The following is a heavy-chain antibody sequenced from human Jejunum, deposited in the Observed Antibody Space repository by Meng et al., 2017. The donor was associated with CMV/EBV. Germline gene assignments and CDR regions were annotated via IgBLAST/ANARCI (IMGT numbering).Heavy chain of an antibody. J-gene: IGHJ3*01. V-gene: IGHV3-53*01. D-gene: IGHD1-26*01. Sequence: ASGFSVSTDSMSWVRPAPGQGLEWVSSLYIGSRTDYADSVQGRFTISRDNPKNTLILQMNNLRAEDTALYYCARFSIVGRTNAFDLWGHGTMVTVSS. CDR1: GFSVSTDS. CDR2: LYIGSRT. CDR3: ARFSIVGRTNAFDL.